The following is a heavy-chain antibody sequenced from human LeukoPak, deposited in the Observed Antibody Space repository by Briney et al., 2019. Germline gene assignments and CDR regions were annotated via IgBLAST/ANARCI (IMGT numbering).Heavy chain of an antibody. Sequence: SETLSLTCTVSGGSISSSSYYWGWIRLPPGKGLEWIGSIYYSGSTYYNPSLKSRVTISVDTSKNQFSLKLSSVTAADTAVYYCARPRGYCSGGSCYADAFDIWGQGTMVTVSS. D-gene: IGHD2-15*01. J-gene: IGHJ3*02. CDR3: ARPRGYCSGGSCYADAFDI. V-gene: IGHV4-39*01. CDR2: IYYSGST. CDR1: GGSISSSSYY.